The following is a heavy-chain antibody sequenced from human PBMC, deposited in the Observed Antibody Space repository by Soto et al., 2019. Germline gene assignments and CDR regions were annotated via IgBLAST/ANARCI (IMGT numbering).Heavy chain of an antibody. V-gene: IGHV4-34*01. CDR2: INHSGST. D-gene: IGHD3-9*01. Sequence: QVQLQQWGAGLLKPSETLSLTCAVYGGSFSGYYWGGIRQPPGKGLEWIGEINHSGSTNYNPSLKSRVTISVDTSKNQFSLKLSSVTAADTAVYYCARGPPARYFDWFDYWGQGTLVTVSS. J-gene: IGHJ4*02. CDR3: ARGPPARYFDWFDY. CDR1: GGSFSGYY.